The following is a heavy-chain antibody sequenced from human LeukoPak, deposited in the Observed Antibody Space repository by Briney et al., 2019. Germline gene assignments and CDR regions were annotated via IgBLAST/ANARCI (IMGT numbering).Heavy chain of an antibody. CDR3: ARWALRYFDWLENWFDP. CDR2: ISSSSSYI. J-gene: IGHJ5*02. V-gene: IGHV3-21*01. CDR1: GFTFSSYS. Sequence: PGGSLRLSCAASGFTFSSYSTNWVRQAPGKGLEWVSSISSSSSYIYYADSVKGRFTIFRDNAKNSLYLQMNSLRAEDTAVYYCARWALRYFDWLENWFDPWGQGTLVTVSS. D-gene: IGHD3-9*01.